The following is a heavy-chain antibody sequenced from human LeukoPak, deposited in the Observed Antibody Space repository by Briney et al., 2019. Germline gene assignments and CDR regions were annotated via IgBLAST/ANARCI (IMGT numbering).Heavy chain of an antibody. CDR3: ARVAAAGTPPLNYYGVDV. CDR1: GGSISSYY. V-gene: IGHV4-59*08. J-gene: IGHJ6*02. D-gene: IGHD6-13*01. CDR2: IYYSGST. Sequence: ASETLSLTCTVSGGSISSYYWSWIRQPPGKGLEWIGYIYYSGSTNYNPSLKSRVTISVDTSKNQFSLKLSSVTAADTAVYYCARVAAAGTPPLNYYGVDVWGQGTTVTVSS.